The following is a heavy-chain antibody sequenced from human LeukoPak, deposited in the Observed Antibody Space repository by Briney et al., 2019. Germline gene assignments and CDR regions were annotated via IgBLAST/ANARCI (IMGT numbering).Heavy chain of an antibody. D-gene: IGHD5-18*01. CDR3: AKDWRIQLWFTLDY. J-gene: IGHJ4*02. V-gene: IGHV3-30*02. CDR1: GFTFSTYG. Sequence: GGSLRLSCAASGFTFSTYGIHWARQAPGKGLEWVAFIRYDGSKTHYADSVKGRFTISRDNAKSTLYLQMNSLRAEETAVYYCAKDWRIQLWFTLDYWGQGTLVTVSS. CDR2: IRYDGSKT.